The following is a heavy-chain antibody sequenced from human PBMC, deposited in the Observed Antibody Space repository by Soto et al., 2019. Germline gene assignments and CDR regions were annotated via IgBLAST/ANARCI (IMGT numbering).Heavy chain of an antibody. V-gene: IGHV4-59*08. CDR3: ARRGYYDSSDFDY. D-gene: IGHD3-22*01. J-gene: IGHJ4*02. CDR1: GGSISSYY. Sequence: SETLSLTRTVSGGSISSYYWSWIRQPPGKGLEWIGYIYYSGSTNYNPSLKSRVTISVNTSKNQFSLKLSSVTAADTAVYYCARRGYYDSSDFDYWGQGTLVTVSS. CDR2: IYYSGST.